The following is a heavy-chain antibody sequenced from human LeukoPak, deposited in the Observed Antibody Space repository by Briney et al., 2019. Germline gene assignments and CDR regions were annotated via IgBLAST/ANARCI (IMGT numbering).Heavy chain of an antibody. CDR3: ARDGSNWDFDY. CDR1: GFTFSIYP. V-gene: IGHV3-64*01. D-gene: IGHD6-13*01. CDR2: IGANGDST. J-gene: IGHJ4*02. Sequence: GGSLRLSCSASGFTFSIYPIHWVRQAPGKGLEYLSGIGANGDSTYYANSVKGRFTISRDNSKNTLYLQMGSLRPEDMAVYYCARDGSNWDFDYWGQGTLVTVSS.